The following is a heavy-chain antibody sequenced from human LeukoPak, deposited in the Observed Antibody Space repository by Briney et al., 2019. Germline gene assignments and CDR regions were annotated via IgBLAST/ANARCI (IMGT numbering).Heavy chain of an antibody. CDR2: IYPGDSDT. CDR1: GYSFTTYW. J-gene: IGHJ1*01. V-gene: IGHV5-51*01. D-gene: IGHD2-15*01. CDR3: ASGRATVVVAATPFFQH. Sequence: GESLKISCKGSGYSFTTYWIGWVRQMPGKGLEWMGIIYPGDSDTRYSPSFQGQVTISADKSISTAYLQWSSLEASDTAMYYCASGRATVVVAATPFFQHWGQGTLVTVSS.